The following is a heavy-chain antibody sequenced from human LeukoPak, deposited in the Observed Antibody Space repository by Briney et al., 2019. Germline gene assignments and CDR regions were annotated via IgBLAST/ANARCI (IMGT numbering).Heavy chain of an antibody. CDR1: GGSISSYY. V-gene: IGHV4-59*01. J-gene: IGHJ6*02. CDR2: IYYSGST. D-gene: IGHD2-2*01. CDR3: ARGTAGCSSTSCYSVLAYGMDV. Sequence: SETLSLTCSVSGGSISSYYWSWIRQPPGKGLEWIGYIYYSGSTNYNPSLKSRVTISGDTSKNQFSLKLGSVTAADTAVYYCARGTAGCSSTSCYSVLAYGMDVWGQGTTVTVSS.